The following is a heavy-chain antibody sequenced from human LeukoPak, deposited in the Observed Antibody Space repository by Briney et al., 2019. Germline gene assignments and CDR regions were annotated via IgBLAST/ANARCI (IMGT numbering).Heavy chain of an antibody. Sequence: SETLSLTCTVSGGSISSYYWSWIRQPAGKGLEWIGRIYTIGSTNYNPSLKSRVTMSVDTSKNQFSLKLSSVTAADTAVYYCARDQKGYCSSTSCYKYNWFDPWGQGTLVTVSS. CDR2: IYTIGST. V-gene: IGHV4-4*07. D-gene: IGHD2-2*02. J-gene: IGHJ5*02. CDR3: ARDQKGYCSSTSCYKYNWFDP. CDR1: GGSISSYY.